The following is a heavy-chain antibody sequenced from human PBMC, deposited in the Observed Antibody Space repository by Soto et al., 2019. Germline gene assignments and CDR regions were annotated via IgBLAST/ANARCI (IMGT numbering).Heavy chain of an antibody. V-gene: IGHV1-69*01. CDR3: ARLPPGDSYGSGSNEIDY. CDR2: IIPIFGTA. Sequence: QVQLVQSGAEVQKPGSSVKVSCKASGGTFSSYAISWVRQAPGQGLEWMGGIIPIFGTANYAQKFQGRVTITADEYTSTAYMELSSMRSEDTAVYYCARLPPGDSYGSGSNEIDYWGQGTLVTGSS. J-gene: IGHJ4*02. CDR1: GGTFSSYA. D-gene: IGHD3-10*01.